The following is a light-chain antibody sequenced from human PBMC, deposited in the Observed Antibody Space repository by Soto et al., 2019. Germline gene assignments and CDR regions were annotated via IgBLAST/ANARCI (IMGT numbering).Light chain of an antibody. CDR1: QSISSW. J-gene: IGKJ1*01. CDR3: QQYNSYSHWT. Sequence: DIQMTQSPSTLSASVGDRVTITCRASQSISSWLAWYQQKPGKAPKLLIYDASSLESGVPSRFSGSGSGTEFPLTNSSLQPDEFATYYCQQYNSYSHWTFGQGTKVEIK. CDR2: DAS. V-gene: IGKV1-5*01.